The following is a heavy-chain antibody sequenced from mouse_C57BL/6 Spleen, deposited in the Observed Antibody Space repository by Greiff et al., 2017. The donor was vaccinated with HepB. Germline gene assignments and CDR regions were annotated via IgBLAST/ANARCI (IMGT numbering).Heavy chain of an antibody. D-gene: IGHD2-5*01. CDR1: GYTFTSYW. CDR2: IYPGSGST. CDR3: ARSYYSNYGFAY. Sequence: QVQLQQPGAELVKPGASVKMSCKASGYTFTSYWLTWVKQRPGQGLEWIGDIYPGSGSTNYNEKFKSKATLTVDTSSSTAYMQLSSLTSEDSAVYYCARSYYSNYGFAYWGQGTLVTVSA. J-gene: IGHJ3*01. V-gene: IGHV1-55*01.